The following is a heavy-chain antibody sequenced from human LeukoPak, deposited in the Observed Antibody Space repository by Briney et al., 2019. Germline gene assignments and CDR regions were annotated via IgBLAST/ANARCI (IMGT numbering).Heavy chain of an antibody. Sequence: SETLSLTCAVYGGSFSGYYWSWIRQPPGRGLEGIGEINHSGSTNYNPSLKSRVTVSLDTSKNQFSLKLSSVTAADSAVYYCARLRVLHYYGSGSYYNGRIYYYYYMDVWGKGTTVTVSS. J-gene: IGHJ6*03. CDR3: ARLRVLHYYGSGSYYNGRIYYYYYMDV. CDR2: INHSGST. D-gene: IGHD3-10*01. CDR1: GGSFSGYY. V-gene: IGHV4-34*01.